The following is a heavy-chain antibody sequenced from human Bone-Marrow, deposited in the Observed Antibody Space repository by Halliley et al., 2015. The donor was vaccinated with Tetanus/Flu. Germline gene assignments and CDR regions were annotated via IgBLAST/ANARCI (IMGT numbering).Heavy chain of an antibody. CDR3: ARGSGYSSYMMDV. V-gene: IGHV4-59*09. Sequence: GIGHIYFRGNTNYNPSLKGRLTRSVGASKTQFSLELRAGTAADTAVYYCARGSGYSSYMMDVWGQGTTVTVSS. CDR2: IYFRGNT. D-gene: IGHD6-19*01. J-gene: IGHJ6*02.